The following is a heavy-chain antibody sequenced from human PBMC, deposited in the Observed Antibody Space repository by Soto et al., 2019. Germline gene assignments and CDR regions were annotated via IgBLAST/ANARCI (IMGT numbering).Heavy chain of an antibody. Sequence: GGSLRLSCVASGFSFSVFGMHWVRQFPGKGLEWVAVISNGGSKRYYVDSVEGRFTISRDDSKNTLYLQMDSLRVDDTAVYYCAKDKVPYFDYWSRQRWFDPWGQGTPVTVSS. CDR3: AKDKVPYFDYWSRQRWFDP. CDR1: GFSFSVFG. J-gene: IGHJ5*02. V-gene: IGHV3-30*18. D-gene: IGHD3-3*01. CDR2: ISNGGSKR.